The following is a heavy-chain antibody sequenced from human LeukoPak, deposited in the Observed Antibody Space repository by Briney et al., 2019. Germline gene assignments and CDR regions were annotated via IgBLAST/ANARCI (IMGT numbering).Heavy chain of an antibody. CDR2: IRYDGSKK. CDR1: GFTFSSYG. V-gene: IGHV3-30*02. CDR3: AKADTAYCSSTSCYYMDV. J-gene: IGHJ6*03. D-gene: IGHD2-2*01. Sequence: GGSLRLSCAASGFTFSSYGKHWVRQAPGKGLERVAFIRYDGSKKYYADSVKGRFTISRDNSKNTLYLQMNSLRAEDTAVYYWAKADTAYCSSTSCYYMDVWGKGTTVTISS.